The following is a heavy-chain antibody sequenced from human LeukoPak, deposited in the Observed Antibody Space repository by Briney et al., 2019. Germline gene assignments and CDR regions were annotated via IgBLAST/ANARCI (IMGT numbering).Heavy chain of an antibody. CDR2: IREDGSEK. V-gene: IGHV3-7*03. CDR1: GFTFSSSW. Sequence: LAGGSLRLSCAASGFTFSSSWMTWVRQAPGKGLEWVASIREDGSEKTSVDSVKGRFTISRDNAKNSLYLQMDSLRVEDTAVYYCARDYPLAYGVPGEASSDYWGQGTLVTVSS. D-gene: IGHD4-17*01. CDR3: ARDYPLAYGVPGEASSDY. J-gene: IGHJ4*02.